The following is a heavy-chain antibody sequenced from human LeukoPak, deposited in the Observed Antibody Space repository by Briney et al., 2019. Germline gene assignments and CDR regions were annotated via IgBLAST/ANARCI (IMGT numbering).Heavy chain of an antibody. D-gene: IGHD3-22*01. Sequence: GGSLRLSCAASGFTFSSYSMNWVRQAPGKGLEWVSSISSSSSYIYYADSVKGRFTISRDNAKNSLYLQMNSLRAEDTAVYYCARERYYYDSSGSYWYFGYWGQGTLVTVSS. CDR2: ISSSSSYI. V-gene: IGHV3-21*01. CDR1: GFTFSSYS. J-gene: IGHJ4*02. CDR3: ARERYYYDSSGSYWYFGY.